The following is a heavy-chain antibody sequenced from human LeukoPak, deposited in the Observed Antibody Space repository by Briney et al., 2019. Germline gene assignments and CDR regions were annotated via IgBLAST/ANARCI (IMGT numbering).Heavy chain of an antibody. J-gene: IGHJ4*02. CDR2: IWYDGSNK. CDR3: ATSPADYGDYDFPL. V-gene: IGHV3-33*01. Sequence: PGGSLRLSCAASGFTFSSYGMHWVRQAPGKGLEWVAVIWYDGSNKYYADSVKGRFTISRDNSKNTLYLQMNGLRAEDTAVYYCATSPADYGDYDFPLWGQGTLVTVSS. D-gene: IGHD4-17*01. CDR1: GFTFSSYG.